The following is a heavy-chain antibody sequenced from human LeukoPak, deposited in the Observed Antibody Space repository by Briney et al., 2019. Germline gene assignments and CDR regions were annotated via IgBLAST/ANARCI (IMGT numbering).Heavy chain of an antibody. CDR1: GGSISSSSYY. CDR3: ARDCSSTSCYPDDAFDI. D-gene: IGHD2-2*01. Sequence: RPSETLSLTCTVSGGSISSSSYYWGWIRQPPGKGLEWIGNIYYTGSTWYNPSLKSRVTISVDTSKNQFSLKLSSVAAADTAVFYCARDCSSTSCYPDDAFDIWGQGTMVIVSS. CDR2: IYYTGST. J-gene: IGHJ3*02. V-gene: IGHV4-39*07.